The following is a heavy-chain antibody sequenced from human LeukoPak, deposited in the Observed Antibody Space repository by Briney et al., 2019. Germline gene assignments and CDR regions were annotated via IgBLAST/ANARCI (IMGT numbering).Heavy chain of an antibody. CDR1: GFTVSSYG. CDR2: ISRTGTTI. J-gene: IGHJ6*02. Sequence: PGGSLRLSCAASGFTVSSYGMNWVRQVPGKGLEWVSHISRTGTTIYYADSVKGRFTISRDNAMNSLYLQMNSLRAEDTAVYFCARDEQNTYYYYGMDVWGQGTTVTVSS. V-gene: IGHV3-48*03. D-gene: IGHD1/OR15-1a*01. CDR3: ARDEQNTYYYYGMDV.